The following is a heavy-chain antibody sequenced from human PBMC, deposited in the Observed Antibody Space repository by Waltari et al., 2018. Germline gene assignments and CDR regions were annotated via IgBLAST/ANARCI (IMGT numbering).Heavy chain of an antibody. V-gene: IGHV1-2*02. CDR2: INPKNGDT. CDR1: GYSFPDYH. CDR3: ARDPGPIVGAPDY. D-gene: IGHD1-26*01. J-gene: IGHJ4*02. Sequence: QVQLVQSGTEVTTPGASVQVSCQASGYSFPDYHLHWVRQTPGQGLEWLGWINPKNGDTSYAQNFLGRVTMTRDTSINTVYMDLSGLRSDDTAVFYCARDPGPIVGAPDYWGQGTLVTVSS.